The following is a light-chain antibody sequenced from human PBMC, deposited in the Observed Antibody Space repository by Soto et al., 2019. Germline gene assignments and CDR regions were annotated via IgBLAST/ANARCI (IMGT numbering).Light chain of an antibody. J-gene: IGKJ5*01. CDR3: QHYVERSPIT. Sequence: VVLSHAPGTLSLSPVARPTTSCKVSRSVSTSLAWYQQKPGQSPRLLIYGVSSRATGIPARFSGSGSGTDFTLTISSLEPEDFALYYCQHYVERSPITFGQGTRLEIK. CDR2: GVS. CDR1: RSVSTS. V-gene: IGKV3-11*01.